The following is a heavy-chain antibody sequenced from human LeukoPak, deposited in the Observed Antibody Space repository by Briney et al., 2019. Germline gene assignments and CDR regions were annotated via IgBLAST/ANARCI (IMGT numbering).Heavy chain of an antibody. CDR2: VYYSGST. V-gene: IGHV4-59*02. D-gene: IGHD4-23*01. CDR1: GGSVSSYF. J-gene: IGHJ2*01. CDR3: ARDTYGGSDWYFDP. Sequence: SETLSLTCTVSGGSVSSYFWSWIRQPPGKGLEWIWYVYYSGSTNYNPTLKSRVTISVDTSKTQFSLRLSSVSAADTAVYYCARDTYGGSDWYFDPWGRGRLVTVSS.